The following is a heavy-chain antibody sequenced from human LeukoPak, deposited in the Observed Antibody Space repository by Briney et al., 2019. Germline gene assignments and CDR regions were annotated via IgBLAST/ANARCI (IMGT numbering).Heavy chain of an antibody. CDR1: GDTFTSYA. CDR2: IIPIIGTA. J-gene: IGHJ3*02. CDR3: ARGNESYWGLRAFDI. Sequence: SVKVSCKASGDTFTSYAISWVRQAPGQGLEWMGGIIPIIGTANYAQKFQGRVTITADESTSTAYMELSSLRSEDTAVYYCARGNESYWGLRAFDIWGQGTMVTVSS. V-gene: IGHV1-69*13. D-gene: IGHD1-26*01.